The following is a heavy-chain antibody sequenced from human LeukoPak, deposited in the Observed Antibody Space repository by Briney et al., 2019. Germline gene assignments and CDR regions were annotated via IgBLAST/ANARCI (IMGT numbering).Heavy chain of an antibody. CDR3: ARGATDVTRWFDP. V-gene: IGHV3-21*01. D-gene: IGHD1-1*01. J-gene: IGHJ5*02. CDR2: ISRASESI. Sequence: HPGGSLRLSCAASGFTFNTYSMSWVRQAPGKGLEWVSIISRASESIFYADSVKGRFTISRDNAKNSLYLQMNGLRAEDTAVYYCARGATDVTRWFDPWGQGTRVTVSS. CDR1: GFTFNTYS.